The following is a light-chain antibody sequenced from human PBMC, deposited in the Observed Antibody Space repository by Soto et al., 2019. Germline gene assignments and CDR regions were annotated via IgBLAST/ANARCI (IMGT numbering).Light chain of an antibody. V-gene: IGKV1-39*01. Sequence: DIQMTQSPSSLSSSVGDRVTITCRASQSIGKHLNWYKQKPGKAPKFLIYAASSLQSGVPSRFSGSGSGTDVTLTVDSLKPEDFETYYCQQSYSSPVTFGQGTRLEI. J-gene: IGKJ5*01. CDR2: AAS. CDR3: QQSYSSPVT. CDR1: QSIGKH.